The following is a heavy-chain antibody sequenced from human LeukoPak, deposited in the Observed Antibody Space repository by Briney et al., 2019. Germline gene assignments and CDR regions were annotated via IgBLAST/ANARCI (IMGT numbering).Heavy chain of an antibody. V-gene: IGHV3-23*01. J-gene: IGHJ4*02. CDR3: AKGIESSGTYYTSFGY. CDR1: GFNFNSYA. Sequence: PGGSLRLSCAASGFNFNSYALSWVRHAPGKGLECVSGISGSGGATKYADSVEGRFTISRDNAKNTLFLQMSSLRAEDTAIYYCAKGIESSGTYYTSFGYWGQGTLVTVSS. D-gene: IGHD1-26*01. CDR2: ISGSGGAT.